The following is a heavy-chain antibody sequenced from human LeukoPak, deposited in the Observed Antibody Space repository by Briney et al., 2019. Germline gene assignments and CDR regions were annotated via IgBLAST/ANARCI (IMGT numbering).Heavy chain of an antibody. V-gene: IGHV3-21*01. CDR3: TRVNTYYYNTYYYYGMDV. CDR1: GFTFSTYS. Sequence: GGSLRLSCAASGFTFSTYSMNWLRLAPGKGLEWVSSISPDSNYKYYVDSVKGRFTISRDNAKSSLYLQMNSLRAEDTAVYYCTRVNTYYYNTYYYYGMDVWGQGTTVTVSS. J-gene: IGHJ6*02. CDR2: ISPDSNYK. D-gene: IGHD3-22*01.